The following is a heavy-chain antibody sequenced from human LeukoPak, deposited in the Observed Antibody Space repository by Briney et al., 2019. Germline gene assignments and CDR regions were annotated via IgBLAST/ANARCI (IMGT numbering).Heavy chain of an antibody. D-gene: IGHD2/OR15-2a*01. CDR1: GGAFSGYY. CDR2: INHSGST. V-gene: IGHV4-34*01. J-gene: IGHJ4*02. Sequence: SETLSLTCAVYGGAFSGYYWSWIRQPPGKGLEWIGEINHSGSTNYNPSLKSGVTISLDTSKNQFSLKLSSVTAADTAVYYCARDVNLPLDFDYWGQGTLVTVSS. CDR3: ARDVNLPLDFDY.